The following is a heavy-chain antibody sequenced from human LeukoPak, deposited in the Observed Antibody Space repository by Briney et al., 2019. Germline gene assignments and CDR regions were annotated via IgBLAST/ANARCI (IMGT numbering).Heavy chain of an antibody. V-gene: IGHV5-51*01. CDR1: GYSFTRYW. Sequence: GESLKISCKGSGYSFTRYWIGWVRQMPGKGLEWMGIIYPGDSDTRYSPSFQGQVTISADKSISTAYLQWSSLKASDTAMYYCARSSSSSWFTVKYYFDYWGQGTLVTVSS. CDR3: ARSSSSSWFTVKYYFDY. CDR2: IYPGDSDT. D-gene: IGHD6-13*01. J-gene: IGHJ4*02.